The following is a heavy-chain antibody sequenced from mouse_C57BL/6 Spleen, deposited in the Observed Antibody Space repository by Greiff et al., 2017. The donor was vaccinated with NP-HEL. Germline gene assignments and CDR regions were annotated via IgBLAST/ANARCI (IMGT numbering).Heavy chain of an antibody. V-gene: IGHV5-4*01. J-gene: IGHJ1*03. D-gene: IGHD1-1*01. Sequence: EVMLVESGGGLVKPGGSLKLSCAASGFTFSSYAMSWVRQTPEKRLEWVATISDGGSYTYYPDNVKGRFTISRDNAKNNLYLQMSHLKSEDTAMYYCAREGYYGSSYPDVWGTGTTVTVSS. CDR3: AREGYYGSSYPDV. CDR2: ISDGGSYT. CDR1: GFTFSSYA.